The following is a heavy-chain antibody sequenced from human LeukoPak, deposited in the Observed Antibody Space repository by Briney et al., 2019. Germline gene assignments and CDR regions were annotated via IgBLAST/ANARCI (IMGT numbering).Heavy chain of an antibody. Sequence: PSETLSLTCTVSGGSISSYYWSWIRQPAGKGLEWIGRIYTSGSTNYNPSLKSRVTMSVDTSKNQFSLKLSSVTAADTAVYYCARNGDGYNYAYFDYWGQGTLVTVSS. V-gene: IGHV4-4*07. J-gene: IGHJ4*02. D-gene: IGHD1-1*01. CDR2: IYTSGST. CDR1: GGSISSYY. CDR3: ARNGDGYNYAYFDY.